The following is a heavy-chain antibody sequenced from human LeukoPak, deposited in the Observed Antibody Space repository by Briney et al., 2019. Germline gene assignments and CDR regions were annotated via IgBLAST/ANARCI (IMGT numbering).Heavy chain of an antibody. CDR2: INHSGST. CDR1: GGSFSGYY. CDR3: ARAPIQLWFNWFDP. Sequence: TLSLTCAVYGGSFSGYYWSWTRQPPGKGLEWIGEINHSGSTNYNPSLKSRVTISVDTSKNQFSLKLSSVTAADTAVYYCARAPIQLWFNWFDPWGQGTLVTVSS. D-gene: IGHD5-18*01. V-gene: IGHV4-34*01. J-gene: IGHJ5*02.